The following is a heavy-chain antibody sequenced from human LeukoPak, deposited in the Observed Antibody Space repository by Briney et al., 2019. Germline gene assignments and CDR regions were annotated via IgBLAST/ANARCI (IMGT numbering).Heavy chain of an antibody. V-gene: IGHV4-61*02. CDR1: GGSISTGTYY. D-gene: IGHD3-10*01. Sequence: KPSETLSLTCTVSGGSISTGTYYWSWIRQPAGKGLEWIGRIYSSGSTNYNPSLKSRVTISVDTSKNQFSLKLSSVTAADTAVYYCAREDYGSYYYYYMDVWGKGTTVTVSS. CDR2: IYSSGST. J-gene: IGHJ6*03. CDR3: AREDYGSYYYYYMDV.